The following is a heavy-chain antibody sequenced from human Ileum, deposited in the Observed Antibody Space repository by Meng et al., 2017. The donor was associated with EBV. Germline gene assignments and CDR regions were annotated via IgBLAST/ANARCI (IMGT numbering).Heavy chain of an antibody. CDR3: TRIKLVPHRVFDY. V-gene: IGHV3-72*01. CDR1: GFTFSDHY. J-gene: IGHJ4*02. D-gene: IGHD4/OR15-4a*01. Sequence: EVQLXXXXXGLVPPXXXLRLXXXAFGFTFSDHYMDWVRQTPEKGLEWVGRIRNKANFYSIDYAASVKGRFTISRDDSKNSLYLQMNSLKIEDTAVYYCTRIKLVPHRVFDYWGQGTLFTVSS. CDR2: IRNKANFYSI.